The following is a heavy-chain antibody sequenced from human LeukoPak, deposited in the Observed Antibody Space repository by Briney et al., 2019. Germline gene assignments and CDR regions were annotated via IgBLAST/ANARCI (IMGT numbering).Heavy chain of an antibody. D-gene: IGHD2-15*01. V-gene: IGHV3-53*01. Sequence: GGSLRLSCAASGFTVSSNYMSWVRQAPGKGLEWVSVIYSGGSTYYADSVKGRFTISRHNSKNTLYLQMNSLRAEDTAVYYCAGYCGGGTCNAAGYWGQGTLVTVSS. CDR1: GFTVSSNY. J-gene: IGHJ4*02. CDR2: IYSGGST. CDR3: AGYCGGGTCNAAGY.